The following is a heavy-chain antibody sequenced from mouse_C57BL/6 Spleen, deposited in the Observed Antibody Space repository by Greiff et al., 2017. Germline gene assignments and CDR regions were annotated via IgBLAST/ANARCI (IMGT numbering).Heavy chain of an antibody. Sequence: QVQLQQPGTELVKPGASVKLSCKASGYTFTSYWMHWVKQRPGQGLEWIGNINPSNGGTNYNEKFKSKATLTVEQSSSTAYMQLSSLTSEDSAVYYCARSGYGKEYFAVWGTGTTVTVSS. J-gene: IGHJ1*03. D-gene: IGHD2-10*02. CDR2: INPSNGGT. CDR1: GYTFTSYW. V-gene: IGHV1-53*01. CDR3: ARSGYGKEYFAV.